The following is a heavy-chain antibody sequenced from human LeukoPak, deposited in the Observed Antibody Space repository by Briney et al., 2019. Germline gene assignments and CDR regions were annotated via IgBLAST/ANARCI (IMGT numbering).Heavy chain of an antibody. CDR3: AKERDTAMVTIDY. D-gene: IGHD5-18*01. Sequence: GGALRLSCAASGFTFSSYGMHWVGQAPGKGLEGVAFIRYDGSNKYYADSVKGRFTISRDNSKNTLYLQMNSLRAEDTAVYYCAKERDTAMVTIDYWGQGTLVTVSS. J-gene: IGHJ4*02. CDR1: GFTFSSYG. CDR2: IRYDGSNK. V-gene: IGHV3-30*02.